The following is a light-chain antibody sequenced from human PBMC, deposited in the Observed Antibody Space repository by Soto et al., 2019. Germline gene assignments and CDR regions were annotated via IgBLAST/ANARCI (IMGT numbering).Light chain of an antibody. V-gene: IGKV3-20*01. CDR1: QSVSSSY. CDR3: QQYGSPTWT. CDR2: GAS. Sequence: EMVVTQSAGTLSLYPGERATLSCRASQSVSSSYLAWYQQKPGQAPRLLIYGASSRATGIPDRFSGSGSGTDFTLTISRLEPEDFAVYYCQQYGSPTWTFGQRTNVDI. J-gene: IGKJ1*01.